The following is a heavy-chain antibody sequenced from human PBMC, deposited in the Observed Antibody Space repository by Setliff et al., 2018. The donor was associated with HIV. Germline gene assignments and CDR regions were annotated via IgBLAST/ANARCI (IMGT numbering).Heavy chain of an antibody. D-gene: IGHD7-27*01. CDR2: ISSSSSTL. Sequence: GGSLRLSCAASGFTFSKNSMNWVRQAPGKGLEWISYISSSSSTLYYADSVKGRFTISRDNAKNSLYLQTNSLRVEDTALYYCARDLNWGFDYWGQGTLVTVSS. J-gene: IGHJ4*02. CDR1: GFTFSKNS. CDR3: ARDLNWGFDY. V-gene: IGHV3-48*01.